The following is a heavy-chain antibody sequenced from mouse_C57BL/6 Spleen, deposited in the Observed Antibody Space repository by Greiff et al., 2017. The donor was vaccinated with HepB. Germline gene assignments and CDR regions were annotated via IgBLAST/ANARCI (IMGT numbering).Heavy chain of an antibody. V-gene: IGHV1-26*01. CDR3: ARGLYGGWY. J-gene: IGHJ2*01. Sequence: EVQLQQSGPELVKPGASVKISCKASGYTFTDYYMNWVKQSHGKSLEWIGDINPNNGGTSYNQKFKGKATLTVDKSSSTAYMELRSLTSEDSAVYYCARGLYGGWYWGQGTTLTVSS. CDR1: GYTFTDYY. CDR2: INPNNGGT. D-gene: IGHD1-1*01.